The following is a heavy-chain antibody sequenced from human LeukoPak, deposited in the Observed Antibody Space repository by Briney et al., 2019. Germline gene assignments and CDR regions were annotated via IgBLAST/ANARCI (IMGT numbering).Heavy chain of an antibody. J-gene: IGHJ3*01. V-gene: IGHV3-23*01. D-gene: IGHD6-19*01. CDR1: GFTFSSYG. CDR3: ARTSGWGSGWYLGVAPFDF. CDR2: ISGSGGNT. Sequence: GGSLRLSCAASGFTFSSYGMSWVRQAPGKGLEWVSAISGSGGNTYYADSVKGRFTISRDNAKNSLYLQMNSLRAEDTAVYYCARTSGWGSGWYLGVAPFDFWGQGKMVTVSS.